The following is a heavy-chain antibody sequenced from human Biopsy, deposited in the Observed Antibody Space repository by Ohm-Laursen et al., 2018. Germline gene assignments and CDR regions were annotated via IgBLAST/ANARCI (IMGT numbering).Heavy chain of an antibody. J-gene: IGHJ6*02. CDR3: IKDITPGGGDV. Sequence: SLRLSCSASGFNVHKYGLHWVRQAQGKGLEWVAGIILNSDRLSYADSVRGRFTISRDNAKNSVYLQMNSLTPEDTALYYCIKDITPGGGDVWGQGTTVTVSS. CDR2: IILNSDRL. D-gene: IGHD3-16*01. V-gene: IGHV3-9*01. CDR1: GFNVHKYG.